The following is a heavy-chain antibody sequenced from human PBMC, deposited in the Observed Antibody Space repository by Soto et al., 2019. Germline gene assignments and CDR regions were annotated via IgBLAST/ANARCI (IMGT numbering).Heavy chain of an antibody. CDR1: GFTFSSYA. V-gene: IGHV3-23*01. CDR2: ISGSGTST. CDR3: AKGGYSSSWASDY. J-gene: IGHJ4*02. Sequence: EVQLLESGGGLVQPGGSLRLSCAASGFTFSSYAMSWVRQAPGKGLEWVSGISGSGTSTYYADSVKGRFTISRDNSKNTLSLQMNSLRAEDTAVYYCAKGGYSSSWASDYWGQGPLVTVSS. D-gene: IGHD6-13*01.